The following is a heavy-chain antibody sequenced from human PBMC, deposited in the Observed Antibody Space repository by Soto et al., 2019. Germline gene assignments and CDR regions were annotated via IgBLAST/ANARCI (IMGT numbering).Heavy chain of an antibody. CDR2: INHSGST. Sequence: SETLSLTCAVYGGSFSGHYWSWIRQPQGKGLEWIGEINHSGSTNYNPSLKSRVTISVDTSKNQFSLKLSSVTAADTAVYYCARGLVGWLVLTKYYYYGTDVWGQGTTVTVSS. J-gene: IGHJ6*02. V-gene: IGHV4-34*01. D-gene: IGHD6-19*01. CDR1: GGSFSGHY. CDR3: ARGLVGWLVLTKYYYYGTDV.